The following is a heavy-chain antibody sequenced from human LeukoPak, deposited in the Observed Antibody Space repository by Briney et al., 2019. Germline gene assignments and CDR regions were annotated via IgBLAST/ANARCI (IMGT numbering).Heavy chain of an antibody. CDR2: INHSGNT. D-gene: IGHD5-12*01. CDR1: GGSFSGYY. V-gene: IGHV4-34*01. Sequence: SETLSLTCAVYGGSFSGYYWSWIRQPPGKRLEWIGEINHSGNTNYNPSLKSRVTISVDTSKNQFSLKLSSVTAADTAVYYCARLGGYGGYDHDYWGQGTLVTVSS. CDR3: ARLGGYGGYDHDY. J-gene: IGHJ4*02.